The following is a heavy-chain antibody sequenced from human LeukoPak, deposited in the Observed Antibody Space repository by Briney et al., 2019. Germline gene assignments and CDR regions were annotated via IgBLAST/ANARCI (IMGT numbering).Heavy chain of an antibody. CDR3: AKAKDYGDYYFDY. J-gene: IGHJ4*02. V-gene: IGHV3-53*01. D-gene: IGHD4-17*01. Sequence: PGGSLRLSCAASGFTVSSNYMSWVRQAPGKGLEWVSVIYSGGSTYYADSVKGRFTISRDNSKNTLYLQMNSLRAEDTAVYYCAKAKDYGDYYFDYWGQGTLVTVSS. CDR1: GFTVSSNY. CDR2: IYSGGST.